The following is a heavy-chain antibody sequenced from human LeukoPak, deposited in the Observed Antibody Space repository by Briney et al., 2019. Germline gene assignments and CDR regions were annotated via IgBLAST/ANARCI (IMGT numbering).Heavy chain of an antibody. CDR2: INHSGST. D-gene: IGHD3-22*01. CDR1: GGSFSGYY. Sequence: SETLSLTCAVYGGSFSGYYWSWIRQPPGKGLEWNGEINHSGSTNYNPSLKSRVTISVDTSKNQFSLKLSSVTAADTAVYYCASLLPRVYDSSGYSNFDYWGQGTLVTVSS. CDR3: ASLLPRVYDSSGYSNFDY. J-gene: IGHJ4*02. V-gene: IGHV4-34*01.